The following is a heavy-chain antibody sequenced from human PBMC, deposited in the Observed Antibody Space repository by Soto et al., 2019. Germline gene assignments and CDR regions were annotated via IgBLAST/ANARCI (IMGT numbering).Heavy chain of an antibody. CDR1: GFTFT. D-gene: IGHD1-26*01. Sequence: PGGSLRLSCAASGFTFTMSWVRQAPGKVLEWVSTISGSGGGTYYADSVKGRFTISRDNSKNTLHLQMKSLRADDTAVYYCAKVGTSEFDYWGQGTLVTVSS. J-gene: IGHJ4*02. CDR3: AKVGTSEFDY. CDR2: ISGSGGGT. V-gene: IGHV3-23*01.